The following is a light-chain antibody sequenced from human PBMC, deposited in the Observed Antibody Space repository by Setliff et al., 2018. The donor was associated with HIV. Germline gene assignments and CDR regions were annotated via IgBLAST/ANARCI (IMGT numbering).Light chain of an antibody. CDR1: SSDVGGYNF. Sequence: QSALTQPASVSGSPGQSITISCSGTSSDVGGYNFVSWYQQYPGKAPKLLIYEVSNRPSGISTRFSGSKSGNTASLTISGLQDEDEAHYYCCSFRSSGSSNTLGFGGGTKVTVL. V-gene: IGLV2-14*01. CDR2: EVS. J-gene: IGLJ3*02. CDR3: CSFRSSGSSNTLG.